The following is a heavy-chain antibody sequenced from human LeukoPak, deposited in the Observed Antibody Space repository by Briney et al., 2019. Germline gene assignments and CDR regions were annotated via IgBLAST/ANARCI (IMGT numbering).Heavy chain of an antibody. CDR3: ARYCSSTSCPFDY. CDR1: GDSVISGTSF. D-gene: IGHD2-2*01. V-gene: IGHV4-31*03. J-gene: IGHJ4*02. Sequence: SETLSLTCTVSGDSVISGTSFWGWIHQHPGKGLEWVGYIHHSGHTYDNPSLQSRVIISMDKSKNQFSLKLNSVTAADTAVYYCARYCSSTSCPFDYWGQGALVTVSS. CDR2: IHHSGHT.